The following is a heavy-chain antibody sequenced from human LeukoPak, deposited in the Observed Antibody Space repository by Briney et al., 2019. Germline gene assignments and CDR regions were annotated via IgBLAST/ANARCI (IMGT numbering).Heavy chain of an antibody. D-gene: IGHD6-19*01. V-gene: IGHV1-46*01. J-gene: IGHJ6*03. Sequence: ASVKVSCKASGYTFTSYYMHWVRQAPGQGLEWMGIINPSGGSTSYAQKFQGRVTMTRDTSISTAYMELSRLRSDDTAVYYCARGPSGWYSAYYYYYYYMDVWGKGTTVTVSS. CDR2: INPSGGST. CDR3: ARGPSGWYSAYYYYYYYMDV. CDR1: GYTFTSYY.